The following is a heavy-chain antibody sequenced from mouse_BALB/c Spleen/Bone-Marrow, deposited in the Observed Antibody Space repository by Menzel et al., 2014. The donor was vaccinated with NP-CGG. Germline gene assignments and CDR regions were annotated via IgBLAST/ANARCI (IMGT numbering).Heavy chain of an antibody. CDR1: GCTFTSYY. CDR2: INPSNGGT. CDR3: TRENYGFAY. V-gene: IGHV1S81*02. J-gene: IGHJ3*01. D-gene: IGHD1-1*02. Sequence: QVQLQQSGAELVKPGASVKLSCKASGCTFTSYYMYWVKQRPGQGLEWIGEINPSNGGTNFNEKFKSKATLTVDKSSSTAYMQLSSLTSEDSAVYYCTRENYGFAYWGQGTLVTVSA.